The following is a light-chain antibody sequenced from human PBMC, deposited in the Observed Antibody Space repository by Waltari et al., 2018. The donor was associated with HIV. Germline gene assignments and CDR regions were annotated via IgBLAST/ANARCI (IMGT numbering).Light chain of an antibody. J-gene: IGLJ3*02. V-gene: IGLV2-11*01. Sequence: QSALTQPRSVSGSPGQSVTISCTGTSNDVGGYNYVSWFLQHPGKAPQLMISDSNNRPSGFPDRFSGSKSGNTASLTISGLQVEDEANYYCCSSTGNYTWVFGGGTKLTVL. CDR3: CSSTGNYTWV. CDR1: SNDVGGYNY. CDR2: DSN.